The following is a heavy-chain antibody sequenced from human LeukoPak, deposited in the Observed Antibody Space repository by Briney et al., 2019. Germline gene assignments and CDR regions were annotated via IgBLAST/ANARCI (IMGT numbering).Heavy chain of an antibody. Sequence: PSQTLSLTCTVSGGSIRSYYWSWIRQPPGKGLEWIGCIYYTGSTNYNPSLKSRVTISEDTSKNQFSLKLSSVTAAQTAVYYRPSDPWAQPSQDAFDIWPERTMVTVSS. CDR1: GGSIRSYY. J-gene: IGHJ3*02. CDR2: IYYTGST. D-gene: IGHD3-16*01. V-gene: IGHV4-59*01. CDR3: PSDPWAQPSQDAFDI.